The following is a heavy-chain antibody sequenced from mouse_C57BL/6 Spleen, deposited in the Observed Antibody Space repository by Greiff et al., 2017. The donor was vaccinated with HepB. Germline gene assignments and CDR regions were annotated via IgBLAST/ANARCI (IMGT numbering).Heavy chain of an antibody. CDR3: ASLDSSGYVAY. D-gene: IGHD3-2*02. CDR2: IDPSDSYT. V-gene: IGHV1-69*01. CDR1: GYTFTSYW. J-gene: IGHJ3*01. Sequence: QVQLQQPGAELVMPGASVKLSCKASGYTFTSYWMHWVKQRPGQGLEWIGEIDPSDSYTNYNQKFKGKSTLTVDKSSSTAYMQLSSLTSEDSAVYYCASLDSSGYVAYWGQGTLVTVSA.